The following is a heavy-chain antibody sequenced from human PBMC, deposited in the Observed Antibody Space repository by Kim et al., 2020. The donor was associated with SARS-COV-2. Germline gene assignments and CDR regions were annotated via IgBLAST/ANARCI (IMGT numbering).Heavy chain of an antibody. CDR3: ARVEWFGELLVGDHWFDP. Sequence: SETLSLTCTVSGGSISSGDYYWSWIRQPPGKGLEWIGYIYYSGSTYYNPSLKSRVTISVDTSKNQFSLKLSSVTAADTAVYYCARVEWFGELLVGDHWFDPWGQGTLVTVSS. D-gene: IGHD3-10*01. J-gene: IGHJ5*02. CDR2: IYYSGST. V-gene: IGHV4-30-4*01. CDR1: GGSISSGDYY.